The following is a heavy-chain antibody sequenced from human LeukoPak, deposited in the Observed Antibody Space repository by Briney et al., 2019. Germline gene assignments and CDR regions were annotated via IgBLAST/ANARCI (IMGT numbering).Heavy chain of an antibody. V-gene: IGHV1-2*02. CDR2: ISPTSGGT. J-gene: IGHJ6*02. CDR1: GYTLTGYY. Sequence: ASVKVSCKASGYTLTGYYIHWVRQAPGQGLEWMGLISPTSGGTNYAQKFQGRVTMTRDTSISTAYMDLSRLRSDDTAVYYCARVDCSSTSCYQSHYYYYYAMDVWGQGTTVTVSS. CDR3: ARVDCSSTSCYQSHYYYYYAMDV. D-gene: IGHD2-2*01.